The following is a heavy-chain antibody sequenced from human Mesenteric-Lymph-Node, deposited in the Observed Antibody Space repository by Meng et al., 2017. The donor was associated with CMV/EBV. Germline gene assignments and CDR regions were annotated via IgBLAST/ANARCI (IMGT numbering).Heavy chain of an antibody. CDR2: IYHSGST. V-gene: IGHV4-39*07. CDR1: GGSITSSNYY. CDR3: ATLAGSSWSDSDY. D-gene: IGHD6-13*01. Sequence: GSLRLSCTVSGGSITSSNYYWGWIRQPPGKGLEWIEIIYHSGSTYYNPSLKSRLTISVDTSKNQFSLKLSSMSAADTAVYYCATLAGSSWSDSDYWGQGTLVTVSS. J-gene: IGHJ4*02.